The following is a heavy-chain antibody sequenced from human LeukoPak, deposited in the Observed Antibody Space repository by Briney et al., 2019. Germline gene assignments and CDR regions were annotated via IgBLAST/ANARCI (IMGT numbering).Heavy chain of an antibody. J-gene: IGHJ4*02. Sequence: SETLSLTCAVSGGSISSGGYSWSWIRQPPGKGLEWIGYIYHSGSTYYNPSLKSRVTISVDRSKNQFSLKLSSVTAADTAVYHCAREDTVTTHYDYWGQGTLVTVSS. D-gene: IGHD4-17*01. CDR2: IYHSGST. V-gene: IGHV4-30-2*01. CDR3: AREDTVTTHYDY. CDR1: GGSISSGGYS.